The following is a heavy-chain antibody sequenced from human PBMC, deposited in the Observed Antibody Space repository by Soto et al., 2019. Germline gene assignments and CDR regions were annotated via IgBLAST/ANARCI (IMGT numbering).Heavy chain of an antibody. Sequence: SVKVSCKASGGTFSSYAISWVRQAPGQGLEWMGGIIPVFGTANYAQKFQGRVTITADESTSTAYMELSSLRSEDTAVYYCASRIGGFLAEAFDYWGQGTLVTVPS. J-gene: IGHJ4*02. CDR2: IIPVFGTA. CDR1: GGTFSSYA. CDR3: ASRIGGFLAEAFDY. V-gene: IGHV1-69*13. D-gene: IGHD2-15*01.